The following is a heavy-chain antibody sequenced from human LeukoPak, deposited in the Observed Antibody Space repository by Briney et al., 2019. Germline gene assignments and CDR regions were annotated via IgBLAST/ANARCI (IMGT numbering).Heavy chain of an antibody. J-gene: IGHJ4*02. V-gene: IGHV4-4*07. Sequence: SETLSLTCTVSGGSISSYYWSWIRQPAGKGLEWIGRIYTSGSTNYNPSLKSRVTMSVDTSKNQFSLKLSSVTAADTAVYYCARGSYYYDSSGYDDFDYWGQGTLVTVSS. D-gene: IGHD3-22*01. CDR3: ARGSYYYDSSGYDDFDY. CDR2: IYTSGST. CDR1: GGSISSYY.